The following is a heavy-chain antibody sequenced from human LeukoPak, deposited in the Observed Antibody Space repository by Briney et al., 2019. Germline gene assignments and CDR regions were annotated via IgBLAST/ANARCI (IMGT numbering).Heavy chain of an antibody. V-gene: IGHV4-39*01. J-gene: IGHJ1*01. CDR2: IYYSGRT. CDR3: ARRRYYDGSGYLE. D-gene: IGHD3-22*01. CDR1: GDSVSRSDSY. Sequence: SETLSLTCSVSGDSVSRSDSYWDWIRQPPGNGLQWIGTIYYSGRTYYSPSLKSRVTMSVDTSNNQFSLNLRYVTAADTAVYYCARRRYYDGSGYLEWGQGTLLSVSS.